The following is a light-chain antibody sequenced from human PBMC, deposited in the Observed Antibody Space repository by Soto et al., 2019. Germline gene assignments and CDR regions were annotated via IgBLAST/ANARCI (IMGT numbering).Light chain of an antibody. CDR3: LQYSKWWT. CDR2: GIS. V-gene: IGKV3-15*01. Sequence: EIVMTQSPATLSVSPGETATLSCRASQSVSLNLAWYQQKPGQAPRLLIYGISTRASGIPARFSGSGSGTEFTLTISSLQSEDFALYYCLQYSKWWTFGQGTKVDIK. CDR1: QSVSLN. J-gene: IGKJ1*01.